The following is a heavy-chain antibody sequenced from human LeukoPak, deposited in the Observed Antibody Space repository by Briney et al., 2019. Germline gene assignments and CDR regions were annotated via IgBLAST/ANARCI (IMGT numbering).Heavy chain of an antibody. V-gene: IGHV4-59*01. Sequence: SETLSLTCTVSGDFISSYDWNWIRQPPGKGLEWVGYISYSGSTKYNPSLNSRVTISVVTTKNHFSLKLTSVTAADAAEDYCARGWGYYGSGTCYFDYWGQGTLVTVSS. D-gene: IGHD3-10*01. CDR1: GDFISSYD. J-gene: IGHJ4*02. CDR2: ISYSGST. CDR3: ARGWGYYGSGTCYFDY.